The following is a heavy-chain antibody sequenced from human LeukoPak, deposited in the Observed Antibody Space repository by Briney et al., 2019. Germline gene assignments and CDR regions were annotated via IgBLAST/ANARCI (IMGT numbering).Heavy chain of an antibody. J-gene: IGHJ4*02. D-gene: IGHD3-9*01. V-gene: IGHV3-23*01. CDR3: VKRGADLLIGPCDY. CDR2: ISVSGGGT. Sequence: GGTLRLSCAASGFTFSSYAMSWVRHAPGKGLEWVSGISVSGGGTYYADSVKGRFTISRDNSKNTLYLQMSSLRAEDTAVYICVKRGADLLIGPCDYWGQGTLVTVSS. CDR1: GFTFSSYA.